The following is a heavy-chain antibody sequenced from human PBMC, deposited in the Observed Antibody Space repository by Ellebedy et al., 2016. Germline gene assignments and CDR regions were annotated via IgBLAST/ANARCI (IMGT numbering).Heavy chain of an antibody. J-gene: IGHJ6*02. CDR1: GYTFTSYA. V-gene: IGHV1-69*04. CDR3: AGELLELPGKYYGMDV. CDR2: IIPILGIA. D-gene: IGHD1-7*01. Sequence: ASVKVSCKASGYTFTSYAISWVRQAPGQGLEWMGRIIPILGIANYAQKFQGRVTITADKSTSTAYMELSSLRSEDTAVYYCAGELLELPGKYYGMDVWGQGTTVTVSS.